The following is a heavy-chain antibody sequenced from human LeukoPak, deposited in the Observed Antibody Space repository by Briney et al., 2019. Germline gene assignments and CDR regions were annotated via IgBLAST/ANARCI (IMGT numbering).Heavy chain of an antibody. V-gene: IGHV3-30*02. CDR2: IRYDGSNK. Sequence: GGSLRLSCAASGFTFSTYWMSWVRQAPGKGLEWVAFIRYDGSNKYYADSVKGRFTISRDNSKNTLYLQMNSLRAEDTAVYYCAKDRNFYYYDSSGYCNYWGQGTLVTVSS. CDR1: GFTFSTYW. CDR3: AKDRNFYYYDSSGYCNY. D-gene: IGHD3-22*01. J-gene: IGHJ4*02.